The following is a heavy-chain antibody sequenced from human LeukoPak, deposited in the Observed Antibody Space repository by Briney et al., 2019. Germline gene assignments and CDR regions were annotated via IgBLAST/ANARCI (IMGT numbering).Heavy chain of an antibody. J-gene: IGHJ4*02. CDR3: ATPVGEAYYDSSGYYEGGDY. V-gene: IGHV4-39*01. D-gene: IGHD3-22*01. Sequence: SETLSLTCTVSGGSISSSSYYWGWIRQPPGKGLEWIGSIYYSGSTYYNPSLKSRVTISVDTSKNQFSLKLSSVTAADTAVYYCATPVGEAYYDSSGYYEGGDYWGQGTLVTVSS. CDR2: IYYSGST. CDR1: GGSISSSSYY.